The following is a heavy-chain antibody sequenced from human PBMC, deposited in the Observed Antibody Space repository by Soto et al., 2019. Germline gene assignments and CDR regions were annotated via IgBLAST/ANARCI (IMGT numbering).Heavy chain of an antibody. D-gene: IGHD2-2*01. J-gene: IGHJ4*02. CDR3: ANLGYCSSTSCYGDRGFDY. V-gene: IGHV1-46*01. CDR2: INPSGGST. Sequence: ASVKVSRKASGYTFTSYYMHWVRQAPVQELEWMGIINPSGGSTGYAQKFQGRVTMTRDTSTSTVYMELSSLRSEDTAVYYCANLGYCSSTSCYGDRGFDYWCQGTLVTVSS. CDR1: GYTFTSYY.